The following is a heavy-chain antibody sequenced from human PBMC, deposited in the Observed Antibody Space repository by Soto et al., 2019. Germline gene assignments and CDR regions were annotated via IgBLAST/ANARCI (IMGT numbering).Heavy chain of an antibody. CDR1: GFDFANSW. Sequence: GESLKISCKGSGFDFANSWIGWVRQMPGKGLEWMGIIYPGDSDARYSPSFQGHVTISADKSISTGFLQWTSLKASDTAIYYCARAIANWDFDSWGQGTQVTVSS. CDR2: IYPGDSDA. V-gene: IGHV5-51*01. D-gene: IGHD7-27*01. CDR3: ARAIANWDFDS. J-gene: IGHJ4*02.